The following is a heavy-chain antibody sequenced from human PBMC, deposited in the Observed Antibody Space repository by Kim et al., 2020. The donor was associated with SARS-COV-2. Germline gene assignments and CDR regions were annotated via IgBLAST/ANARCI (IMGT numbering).Heavy chain of an antibody. D-gene: IGHD1-26*01. CDR3: ARGGIVGYFDY. CDR2: IYYSGST. J-gene: IGHJ4*02. Sequence: SETLSLTCTVSGGSISSSSYYWGWIRQPPGKGLEWIGSIYYSGSTYYNPSLKSRVTISVDTSTNQFSLKLSSVTAADTAVYYCARGGIVGYFDYWGQGTLVTVSS. V-gene: IGHV4-39*01. CDR1: GGSISSSSYY.